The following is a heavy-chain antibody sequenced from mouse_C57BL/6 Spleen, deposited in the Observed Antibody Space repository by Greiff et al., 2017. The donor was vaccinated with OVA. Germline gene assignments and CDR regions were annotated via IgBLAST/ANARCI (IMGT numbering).Heavy chain of an antibody. Sequence: VKLQQSGPELVKPGASVKISCKASGYAFSSSWMNWVKQRPGKGLEWIGRIYPGDGDTNYNGKFKGKATLTADKSSSTAYMQRSSLTSEDSAVYFCARRGGYYGYLDVWGTGTTVTVSS. CDR3: ARRGGYYGYLDV. CDR1: GYAFSSSW. CDR2: IYPGDGDT. J-gene: IGHJ1*03. V-gene: IGHV1-82*01. D-gene: IGHD2-2*01.